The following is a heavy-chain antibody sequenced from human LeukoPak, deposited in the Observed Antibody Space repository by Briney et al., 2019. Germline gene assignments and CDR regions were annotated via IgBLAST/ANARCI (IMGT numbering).Heavy chain of an antibody. D-gene: IGHD4-11*01. V-gene: IGHV3-11*01. J-gene: IGHJ6*02. CDR3: ARDRLQYYYGLDV. CDR1: GFTFSDYD. CDR2: ITSSGSII. Sequence: GGSLRLSCAASGFTFSDYDMSWIRQAPGKGLEWVSYITSSGSIIYYADSVKGRITISRDNAKNSLYVQMNNLRAEDTAVYYCARDRLQYYYGLDVWGQGTTVTVSS.